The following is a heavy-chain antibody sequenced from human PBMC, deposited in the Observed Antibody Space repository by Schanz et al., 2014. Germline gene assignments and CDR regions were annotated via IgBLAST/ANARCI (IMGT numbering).Heavy chain of an antibody. CDR2: INSVGSNT. CDR3: ARDHTTESYYSAGPPIDY. V-gene: IGHV3-74*02. D-gene: IGHD1-26*01. CDR1: GFTFSSHW. Sequence: EVHLLDSGGGLVQPGGSLRLSCAASGFTFSSHWMHWVRQDPGKGLVWVARINSVGSNTDYADSVTGRFTISRDNAKNTLYLQMNSLRAEDTAVYYCARDHTTESYYSAGPPIDYWGQGTLLTVSS. J-gene: IGHJ4*02.